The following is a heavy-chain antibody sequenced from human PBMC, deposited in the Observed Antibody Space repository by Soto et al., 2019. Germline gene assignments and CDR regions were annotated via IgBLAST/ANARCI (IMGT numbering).Heavy chain of an antibody. CDR1: GFTFSSYS. D-gene: IGHD6-25*01. Sequence: GGSLGLSCAASGFTFSSYSMNWVRQAPGKGLEWVSSISSSSSYIYYADSVKGRFTISRDNAKNSLYLQMNSLRAEDTAVYYYARLGSQRSYYYCMDVWRQGTTVTVSS. V-gene: IGHV3-21*01. CDR3: ARLGSQRSYYYCMDV. J-gene: IGHJ6*02. CDR2: ISSSSSYI.